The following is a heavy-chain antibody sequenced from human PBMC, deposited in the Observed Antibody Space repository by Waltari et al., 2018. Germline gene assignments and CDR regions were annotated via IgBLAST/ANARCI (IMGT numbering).Heavy chain of an antibody. D-gene: IGHD2-15*01. CDR3: VRLEDCSGPGGNCYSGDSFALDV. CDR1: GGSFSGYY. J-gene: IGHJ6*02. CDR2: INHAGNR. Sequence: QVQLQHWGAGQLQPSETLSLTCAVYGGSFSGYYWGWIRQPPGKGLEWIGEINHAGNRNYNPSLRSRVTMLIDTSRSQFSLKVNSVTAADTAVYYCVRLEDCSGPGGNCYSGDSFALDVWGQGTTVTVSS. V-gene: IGHV4-34*02.